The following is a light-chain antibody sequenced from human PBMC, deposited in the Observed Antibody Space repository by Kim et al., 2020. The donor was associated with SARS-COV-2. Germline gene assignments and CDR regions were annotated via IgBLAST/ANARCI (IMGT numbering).Light chain of an antibody. CDR3: QAWDSSTEV. CDR1: KLGDKY. CDR2: QES. V-gene: IGLV3-1*01. Sequence: VAPGQTASITCSGDKLGDKYACWYQQKPGQSPVLVIYQESKRPSGIPERFSGSNSGNTVTMTISGTQAMDEADYYCQAWDSSTEVFGTGTKVTVL. J-gene: IGLJ1*01.